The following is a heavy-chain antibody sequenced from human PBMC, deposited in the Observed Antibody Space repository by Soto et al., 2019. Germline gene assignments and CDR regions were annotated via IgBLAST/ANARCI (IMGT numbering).Heavy chain of an antibody. CDR2: SYPGDSDT. V-gene: IGHV5-51*01. D-gene: IGHD2-21*02. J-gene: IGHJ6*04. CDR3: SRNIVVVTARYYYYYGMDV. CDR1: GYSFTSYW. Sequence: GESLKISCKGSGYSFTSYWIGCLRQMPGKGLEWMGISYPGDSDTRYSPSFQGQVTISADKSISTAYLQWSSLKASDTAMYYCSRNIVVVTARYYYYYGMDVWGEGTKVTVSS.